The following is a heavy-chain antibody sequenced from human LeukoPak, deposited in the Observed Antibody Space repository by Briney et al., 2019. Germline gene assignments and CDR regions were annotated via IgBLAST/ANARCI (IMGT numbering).Heavy chain of an antibody. Sequence: PSETLSLTCTVSGGSIDSSSYYWAWIRQPPGKGLEWLGNIYYSGTTFYTSSLKSRVTISTDMSKNQFSLRLTSVPAADTAVYYCARQRADYFYHYMDVWGKGTTVIVSS. J-gene: IGHJ6*03. CDR1: GGSIDSSSYY. CDR2: IYYSGTT. CDR3: ARQRADYFYHYMDV. V-gene: IGHV4-39*01.